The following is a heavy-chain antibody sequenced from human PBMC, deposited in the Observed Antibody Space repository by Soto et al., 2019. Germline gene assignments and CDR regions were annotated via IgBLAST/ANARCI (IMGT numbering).Heavy chain of an antibody. CDR2: IKSKTDGGKT. CDR3: TTGLVGSYYPRHDAFDI. Sequence: GGSLRLSCAASGFTFSNAWMSWVRQAPGKGLEWVGRIKSKTDGGKTDYAAPGKGRFTISRDDSKNTLYLKMNSLKTEDTAVYDCTTGLVGSYYPRHDAFDIWGQGTMVTVSS. CDR1: GFTFSNAW. D-gene: IGHD1-26*01. V-gene: IGHV3-15*01. J-gene: IGHJ3*02.